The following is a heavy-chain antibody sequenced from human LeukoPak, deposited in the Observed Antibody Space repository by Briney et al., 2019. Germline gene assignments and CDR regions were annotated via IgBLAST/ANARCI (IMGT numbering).Heavy chain of an antibody. J-gene: IGHJ3*02. V-gene: IGHV3-33*01. CDR1: GFTFRSAG. CDR3: ARDRPYYDILTGYYIGEAFDI. Sequence: GGSLRLSCAASGFTFRSAGTHWVRQAPGKGLEWVAVIYYDGSNKYYADSVKGRFTISRDNSKNTLYLQMNSLRAEDTAVYYCARDRPYYDILTGYYIGEAFDIWGQGTMVTVSS. D-gene: IGHD3-9*01. CDR2: IYYDGSNK.